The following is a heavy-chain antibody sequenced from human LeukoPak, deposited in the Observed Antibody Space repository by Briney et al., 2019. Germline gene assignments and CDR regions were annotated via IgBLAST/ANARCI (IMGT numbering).Heavy chain of an antibody. V-gene: IGHV3-23*01. CDR1: GFTFSSYA. D-gene: IGHD6-13*01. J-gene: IGHJ6*03. Sequence: GGSLRLSCAASGFTFSSYAMSWVRQAPGKGLEWVSAISGSGGSTYYADSVKGRFTISRDNSKNTLYLQMNSLRAEDTAVYYCARESGCSSSWYSYYYYYMDVWGKGTMVTVSS. CDR2: ISGSGGST. CDR3: ARESGCSSSWYSYYYYYMDV.